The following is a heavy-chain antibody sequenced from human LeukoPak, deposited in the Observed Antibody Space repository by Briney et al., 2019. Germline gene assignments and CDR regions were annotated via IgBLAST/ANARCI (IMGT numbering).Heavy chain of an antibody. V-gene: IGHV1-24*01. CDR1: GYTLTELS. CDR3: ATGMITMVRGVIITPKYMDV. CDR2: FDPEDGET. D-gene: IGHD3-10*01. J-gene: IGHJ6*03. Sequence: ASVKVSCKVSGYTLTELSMHWVRQAPGKGLEWMGGFDPEDGETIYAQKFQGRVTMTEDTSTDTAYMELSSLRSEDTAVYYCATGMITMVRGVIITPKYMDVWGKGTTVTVSS.